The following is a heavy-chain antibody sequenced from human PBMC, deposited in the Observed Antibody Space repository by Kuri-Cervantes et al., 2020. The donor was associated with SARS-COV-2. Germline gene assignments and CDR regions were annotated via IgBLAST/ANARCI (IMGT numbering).Heavy chain of an antibody. CDR1: GGPISSYY. J-gene: IGHJ3*02. CDR2: IYYSGST. Sequence: SETLSLTCTVSGGPISSYYWSWIRQPPGKGLEWIGYIYYSGSTNYNPSLKSRVTISVDTSKNQFSLKLSSVTAADTAVYYCARHRAYGPDAFDIWGQGTMVTVSS. V-gene: IGHV4-59*01. CDR3: ARHRAYGPDAFDI. D-gene: IGHD3-10*01.